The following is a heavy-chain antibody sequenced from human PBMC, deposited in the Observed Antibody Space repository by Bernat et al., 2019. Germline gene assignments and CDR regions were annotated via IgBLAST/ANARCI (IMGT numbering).Heavy chain of an antibody. D-gene: IGHD4-17*01. CDR2: ISTSSSNI. Sequence: EVQLVESGGGLVKPGGSLRLSCAASGFTFSSYSMNWVRQAPGKGLEWVSSISTSSSNIYYADSVKGRFTISRDNAKNSLYLQMNSLGAEDTAVYCCARDPTVTTFGYWGQGTLVTVSS. J-gene: IGHJ4*02. CDR3: ARDPTVTTFGY. CDR1: GFTFSSYS. V-gene: IGHV3-21*01.